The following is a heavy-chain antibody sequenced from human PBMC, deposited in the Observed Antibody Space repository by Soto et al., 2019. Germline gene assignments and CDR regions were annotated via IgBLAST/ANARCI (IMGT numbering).Heavy chain of an antibody. V-gene: IGHV1-18*01. J-gene: IGHJ5*02. D-gene: IGHD6-13*01. CDR1: GYTFTSYG. CDR2: ISAYNGNT. Sequence: GASVKVSCKASGYTFTSYGISWVRQAPGQGLEWMGWISAYNGNTNYAQKLQGRVTMTTDTSTSTAYMELRSLRSDDTAVYYCARDRSSWYWDSVYNWFDPWGQGTLVTAPQ. CDR3: ARDRSSWYWDSVYNWFDP.